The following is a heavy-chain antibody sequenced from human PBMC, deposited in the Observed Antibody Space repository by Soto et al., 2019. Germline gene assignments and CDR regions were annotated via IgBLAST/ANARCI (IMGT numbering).Heavy chain of an antibody. CDR3: AFLRRRRNRRSLYGFGT. CDR1: YGSSISLY. V-gene: IGHV4-59*11. Sequence: SEPMSLTCTVSYGSSISLYWRWLLQQQGKGLEWIGYIYYRGTTNYNPSLKSRVTISVDTSKSQFSLKLSSVTAADTAVYYFAFLRRRRNRRSLYGFGTCGQG. J-gene: IGHJ5*02. D-gene: IGHD2-8*01. CDR2: IYYRGTT.